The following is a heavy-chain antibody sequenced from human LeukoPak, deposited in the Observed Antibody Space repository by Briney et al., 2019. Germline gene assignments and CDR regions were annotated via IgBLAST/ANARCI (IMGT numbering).Heavy chain of an antibody. CDR1: GGTFSSYA. CDR2: IIPIFDTA. Sequence: SVKGSCKASGGTFSSYAISWVRQAPGQGLEWMGGIIPIFDTAVYAQKFQGRVTVTADESTSTAYMDLSSLTSEDTAVYYCARDNIRGGKGIAAAGGCYWGQGTLVTVSS. V-gene: IGHV1-69*13. J-gene: IGHJ4*02. D-gene: IGHD6-13*01. CDR3: ARDNIRGGKGIAAAGGCY.